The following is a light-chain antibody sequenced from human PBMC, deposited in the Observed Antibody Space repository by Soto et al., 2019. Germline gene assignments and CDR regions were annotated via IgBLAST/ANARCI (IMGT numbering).Light chain of an antibody. CDR3: QQSYSIPWT. CDR2: GAS. CDR1: QDISNS. V-gene: IGKV1-39*01. Sequence: DIQMTQSPSSLSTSVGERVTITCQASQDISNSLNWYQQRPGKAPKVLLYGASSLQSGVPSRFSGTGYGTDFTLTVSNLQPEDFATYYCQQSYSIPWTFGQGTKVDIK. J-gene: IGKJ1*01.